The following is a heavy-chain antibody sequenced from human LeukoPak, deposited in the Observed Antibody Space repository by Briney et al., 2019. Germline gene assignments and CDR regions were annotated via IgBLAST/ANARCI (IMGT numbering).Heavy chain of an antibody. J-gene: IGHJ3*02. Sequence: ASVKVSCKASGYTFTTYAINWVRQAPGQGLEWMGWIDTSTGKPTYAQGFTEQFVFSLDASVSTAYLQISSLRAEDTAVYYCAKENYGDYVRPDGAFDIWGQGTMVTVSS. D-gene: IGHD4-17*01. CDR3: AKENYGDYVRPDGAFDI. CDR2: IDTSTGKP. CDR1: GYTFTTYA. V-gene: IGHV7-4-1*02.